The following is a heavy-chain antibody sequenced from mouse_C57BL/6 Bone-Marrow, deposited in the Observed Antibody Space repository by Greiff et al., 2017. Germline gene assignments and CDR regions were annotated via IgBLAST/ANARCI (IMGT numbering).Heavy chain of an antibody. J-gene: IGHJ4*01. Sequence: QVQLQQPGAELVKPGASVKLSCKASGYTFTSYWMHWVKQRPGQGLEWIGMIHPNSGSTNYNAKFKSKATLTVDKSSSTAYMQLSSLTSEDSAVYYCARKVSYAMDYWGQGTSVTVSS. CDR2: IHPNSGST. CDR1: GYTFTSYW. V-gene: IGHV1-64*01. CDR3: ARKVSYAMDY.